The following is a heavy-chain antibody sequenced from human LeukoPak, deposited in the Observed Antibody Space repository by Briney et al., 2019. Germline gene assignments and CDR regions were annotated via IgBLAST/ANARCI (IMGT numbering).Heavy chain of an antibody. CDR3: ARDHYDSTGYYYRDNWFDP. D-gene: IGHD3-22*01. J-gene: IGHJ5*02. CDR1: GYTFHIYG. CDR2: ISAYNGNT. Sequence: ASVKVSCKASGYTFHIYGISWVRQAPGQGLEWLGWISAYNGNTNYAQKVQDRVSMTTDTSTSTAYMELRSLRSDDTAVYYCARDHYDSTGYYYRDNWFDPWGQGTLVTVSS. V-gene: IGHV1-18*01.